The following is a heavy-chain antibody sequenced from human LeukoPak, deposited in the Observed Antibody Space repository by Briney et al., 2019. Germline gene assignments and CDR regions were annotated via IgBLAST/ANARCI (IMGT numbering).Heavy chain of an antibody. CDR2: VSGSGVST. CDR1: GFTFNNYA. CDR3: AKDLGYSSGWYRLYFDY. Sequence: GGSLRLSCAASGFTFNNYAMSWVRQAPGMGLEWLSYVSGSGVSTYYADSVKGRFTISRDNSKNTVYLQMNSLRAEDTAVYYCAKDLGYSSGWYRLYFDYWGQGTLVTVSS. V-gene: IGHV3-23*01. J-gene: IGHJ4*02. D-gene: IGHD6-19*01.